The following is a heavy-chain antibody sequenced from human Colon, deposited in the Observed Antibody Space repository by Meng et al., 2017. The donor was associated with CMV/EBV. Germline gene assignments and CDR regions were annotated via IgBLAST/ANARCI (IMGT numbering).Heavy chain of an antibody. Sequence: GSLRLSCAASGFTFASHTMTWVRQAPGKGLEWVSSISSRKSHIYYADSVKGRFTISRDDAQNSLSLQMNSLRAEDSAVYYCARVEGSVTSPLDYWGQGTLVTVSS. V-gene: IGHV3-21*01. CDR3: ARVEGSVTSPLDY. CDR2: ISSRKSHI. CDR1: GFTFASHT. J-gene: IGHJ4*02. D-gene: IGHD4-17*01.